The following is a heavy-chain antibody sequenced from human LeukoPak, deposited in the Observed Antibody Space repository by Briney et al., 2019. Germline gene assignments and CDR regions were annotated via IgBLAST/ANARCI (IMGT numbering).Heavy chain of an antibody. J-gene: IGHJ4*02. CDR2: IYHSGST. CDR1: GDSISSSRYY. CDR3: ARENGYKYDY. D-gene: IGHD5-24*01. Sequence: SETLSLTCTVSGDSISSSRYYWSWIRQPPGKGLEWIGSIYHSGSTNYNPSLKSRVTISVDTSKNQFSLKLRSVTAADTAVYYCARENGYKYDYWGQGTLVTVSS. V-gene: IGHV4-61*01.